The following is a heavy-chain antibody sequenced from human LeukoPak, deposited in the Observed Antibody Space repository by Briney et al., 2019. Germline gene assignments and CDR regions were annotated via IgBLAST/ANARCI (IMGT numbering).Heavy chain of an antibody. CDR3: ARVPGGGTAAI. D-gene: IGHD1-7*01. CDR1: GASVSSDCYY. Sequence: SETLSLTYTLSGASVSSDCYYWGWIRQPPGKGLEWIGYIYYSGSTNYNPSLKSRVTISVDTSKNQFSLKLRSVTAADTAVYYCARVPGGGTAAIWGQGTMVTVSS. CDR2: IYYSGST. J-gene: IGHJ3*02. V-gene: IGHV4-61*01.